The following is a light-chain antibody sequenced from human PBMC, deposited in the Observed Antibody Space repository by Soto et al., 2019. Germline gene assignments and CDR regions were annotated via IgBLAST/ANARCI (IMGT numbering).Light chain of an antibody. CDR3: QQFGSSPRT. CDR2: AAS. CDR1: QSIASY. V-gene: IGKV1-39*01. Sequence: DIQMTQSPSSLSASVGDRVTITCRASQSIASYLNWYQQKPGKAPKLLIYAASSLQSGVPSRFSGSGSGTEFTLTISSLQPDDFAVYYCQQFGSSPRTFGQGTKVDIK. J-gene: IGKJ1*01.